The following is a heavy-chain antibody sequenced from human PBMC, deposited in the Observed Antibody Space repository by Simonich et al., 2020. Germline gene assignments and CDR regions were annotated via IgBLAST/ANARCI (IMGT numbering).Heavy chain of an antibody. D-gene: IGHD6-13*01. V-gene: IGHV4-39*01. CDR3: ARHAGFAFDI. CDR1: GGSLSSSSYY. J-gene: IGHJ3*02. CDR2: IYYSGST. Sequence: QLQLQESGPGLVKPSETLSLTCTVSGGSLSSSSYYWGWRRQPPGKGLEWIGSIYYSGSTYYNPSLKSRVTISVDTSKNQFSLKLSSVTAADTVVYYCARHAGFAFDIWGQGTMVTVSS.